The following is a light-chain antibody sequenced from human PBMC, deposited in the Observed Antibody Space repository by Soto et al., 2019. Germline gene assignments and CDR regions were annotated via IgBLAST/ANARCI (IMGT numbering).Light chain of an antibody. Sequence: DIQITHSPSTLSVSLGYIITITFRASQDIGGRLAWFQQKPGKAPQYLIQAASILQSGVPSRFSGSGSGTEFILTINNLQPEDFASYFCLQVYSFPRTFGLGTKVDIK. CDR1: QDIGGR. CDR3: LQVYSFPRT. CDR2: AAS. V-gene: IGKV1-12*01. J-gene: IGKJ1*01.